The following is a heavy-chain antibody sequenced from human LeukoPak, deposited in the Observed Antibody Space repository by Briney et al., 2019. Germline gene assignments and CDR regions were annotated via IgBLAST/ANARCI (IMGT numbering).Heavy chain of an antibody. CDR1: GGSITSYH. CDR2: IYYSGST. V-gene: IGHV4-59*08. CDR3: ARRGGDFVLDY. D-gene: IGHD2-21*02. Sequence: PSETLSLTCTVSGGSITSYHWTWIRQPPGKGLEWIGHIYYSGSTNYNPSLKSRVTISVDTSKNQFSLKVSSVTAADTAVYYCARRGGDFVLDYWAQGTLLTVSS. J-gene: IGHJ4*02.